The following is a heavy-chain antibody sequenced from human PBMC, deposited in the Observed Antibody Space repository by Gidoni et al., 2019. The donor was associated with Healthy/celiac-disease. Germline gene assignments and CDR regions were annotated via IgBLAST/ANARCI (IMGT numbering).Heavy chain of an antibody. CDR2: IYYSGST. CDR1: GGSISSSSYY. Sequence: QLQLQESGPGLVKPSETLSLTCPVSGGSISSSSYYWGWIRQPPGKGLEWIGSIYYSGSTYYNPSLKSRVTISVDTSKNQFSLKLSSVTAADTAVYYCASEHCSGGSCYSRPWYFDLWGRGTLVTVSS. CDR3: ASEHCSGGSCYSRPWYFDL. J-gene: IGHJ2*01. D-gene: IGHD2-15*01. V-gene: IGHV4-39*01.